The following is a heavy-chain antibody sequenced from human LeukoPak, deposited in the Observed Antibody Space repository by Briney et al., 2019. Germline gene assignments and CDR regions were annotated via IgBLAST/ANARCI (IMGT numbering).Heavy chain of an antibody. V-gene: IGHV1-2*02. D-gene: IGHD1-20*01. CDR2: INPNSGGT. Sequence: KPGASVKVSCKASGXTFTGYYMHWVRQAPGQGLEWMGWINPNSGGTNYAQKFQGRVTMTRDTSISTAYMELSRLRSDDTAVYYCARGFRYNWNYDYYYGMDVWGQGTTVTVSS. J-gene: IGHJ6*02. CDR1: GXTFTGYY. CDR3: ARGFRYNWNYDYYYGMDV.